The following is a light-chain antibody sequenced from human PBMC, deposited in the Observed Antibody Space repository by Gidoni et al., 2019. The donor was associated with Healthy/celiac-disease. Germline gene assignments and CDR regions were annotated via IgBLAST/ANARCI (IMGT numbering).Light chain of an antibody. V-gene: IGKV1-27*01. J-gene: IGKJ3*01. Sequence: DIQLTQSPSSLSASVGDRVTITCRLSQGISSYLNWYRQKPGNVPKLLIYSASNLQSGVTSRFSGSGSGTDFNLTISSLQPEDVETYYGQRTYNAPVFGPGTKVDIK. CDR3: QRTYNAPV. CDR2: SAS. CDR1: QGISSY.